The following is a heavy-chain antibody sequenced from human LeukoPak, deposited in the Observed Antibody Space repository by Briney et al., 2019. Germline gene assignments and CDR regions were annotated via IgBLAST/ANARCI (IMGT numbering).Heavy chain of an antibody. Sequence: GGSLRLSCAASGFTFSSYSMNWVRQAPGKGLEWVSSLSGSSSYIYYADSVKGRFTISRDNARNSLYLQMNSLRAEDTAVYYCARERYSGSYSGLWGRGTLVTVSS. J-gene: IGHJ2*01. D-gene: IGHD1-26*01. CDR3: ARERYSGSYSGL. V-gene: IGHV3-21*01. CDR1: GFTFSSYS. CDR2: LSGSSSYI.